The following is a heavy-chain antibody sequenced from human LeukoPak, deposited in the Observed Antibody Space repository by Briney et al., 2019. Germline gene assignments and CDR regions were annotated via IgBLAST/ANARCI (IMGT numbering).Heavy chain of an antibody. CDR1: GFTFSSYW. D-gene: IGHD3-10*01. CDR2: INSDGSSI. CDR3: TSPGAMIRGVSGMDV. J-gene: IGHJ6*02. V-gene: IGHV3-74*01. Sequence: GGSLRLSCAASGFTFSSYWMHWVRQAPGKGLVWVSRINSDGSSISYADSVKGRFTISRDNAKNTLYLQMTSLRAEDTAVYYCTSPGAMIRGVSGMDVWGQGTTVTVSS.